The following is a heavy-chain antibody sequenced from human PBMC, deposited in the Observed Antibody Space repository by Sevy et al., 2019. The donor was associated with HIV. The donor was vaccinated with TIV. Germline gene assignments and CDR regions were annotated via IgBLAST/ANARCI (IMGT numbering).Heavy chain of an antibody. J-gene: IGHJ5*02. CDR2: ISGGGAAT. D-gene: IGHD6-19*01. CDR3: ARYGRIPVAGHTWFDP. V-gene: IGHV3-23*01. Sequence: GGSLRLSCSASGFTFIAIGMTWVRQAPGKGLEWVSGISGGGAATAYADSVKGRFTISRDNSKNTLYLQMNSLTAADTAVYYCARYGRIPVAGHTWFDPWGLGTLVTVSS. CDR1: GFTFIAIG.